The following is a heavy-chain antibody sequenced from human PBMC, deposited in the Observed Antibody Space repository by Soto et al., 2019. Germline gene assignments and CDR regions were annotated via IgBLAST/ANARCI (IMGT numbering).Heavy chain of an antibody. J-gene: IGHJ4*02. V-gene: IGHV3-30-3*01. CDR2: ISYDGSNK. CDR1: GFTFSSYA. D-gene: IGHD3-10*02. Sequence: QVQLVESGGGVVQPGRSLRLSCAASGFTFSSYAMHWVRQAPGKGLEWVAVISYDGSNKYYADSVKGRFTISRDNSKNTLDLQMNSVRAEDTAVYYCARESRFGETHFDYWGQGTLVTVSS. CDR3: ARESRFGETHFDY.